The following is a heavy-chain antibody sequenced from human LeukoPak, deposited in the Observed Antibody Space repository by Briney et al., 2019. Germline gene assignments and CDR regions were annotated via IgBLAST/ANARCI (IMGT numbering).Heavy chain of an antibody. CDR2: FDPGDDEK. D-gene: IGHD1-26*01. CDR1: GYSLSELS. Sequence: ASVKGSCKVSGYSLSELSTHWVRQAPGQGGEWMGGFDPGDDEKIYSQEFQGRVTMTEDTSTDTPYLELTSLRSEDTAVYFCATEKDLLLDYWGQGTPVTASS. J-gene: IGHJ4*02. V-gene: IGHV1-24*01. CDR3: ATEKDLLLDY.